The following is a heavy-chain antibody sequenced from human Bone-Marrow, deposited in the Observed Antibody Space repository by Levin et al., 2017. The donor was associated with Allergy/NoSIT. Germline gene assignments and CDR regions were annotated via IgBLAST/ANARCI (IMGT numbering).Heavy chain of an antibody. CDR3: ARGQNYYDSSGYYYNNKGYYYYGMDV. V-gene: IGHV4-34*01. D-gene: IGHD3-22*01. CDR1: GGSFSGYY. Sequence: PSETLSLTCAVYGGSFSGYYWSWIRQPPGKGLEWIGEINHSGSTNYNPSLKSRVTISVDTSKNQFSLKLSSVTAADTAVYYCARGQNYYDSSGYYYNNKGYYYYGMDVWGQGTTVTVSS. J-gene: IGHJ6*02. CDR2: INHSGST.